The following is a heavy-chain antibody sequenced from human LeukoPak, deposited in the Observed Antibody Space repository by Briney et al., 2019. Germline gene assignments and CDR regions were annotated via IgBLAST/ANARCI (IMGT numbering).Heavy chain of an antibody. CDR2: ISYSGST. CDR1: GGSIRSTIYY. Sequence: SETLSLTCPVPGGSIRSTIYYWGWIRQPPGKGLEWIGSISYSGSTYYNPSLKSRVTISVDTSKNHFSLKLNSVTAADTAVYFCASHRGQWELPRYYFDYWGQGTLVTVSS. J-gene: IGHJ4*02. CDR3: ASHRGQWELPRYYFDY. D-gene: IGHD1-26*01. V-gene: IGHV4-39*02.